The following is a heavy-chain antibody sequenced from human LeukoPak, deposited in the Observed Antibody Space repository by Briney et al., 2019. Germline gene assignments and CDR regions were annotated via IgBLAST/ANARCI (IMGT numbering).Heavy chain of an antibody. CDR2: ISSTSTFI. CDR3: AREVVVDY. CDR1: GFTFSTYT. Sequence: KSGGSLRLSCAASGFTFSTYTMSWVRQAPGKGLEWVSSISSTSTFISYADSVKGRFTISRDNAENSLYLRMNSLRDDDTAVYYCAREVVVDYWGQGTLVTVSS. V-gene: IGHV3-21*01. J-gene: IGHJ4*02.